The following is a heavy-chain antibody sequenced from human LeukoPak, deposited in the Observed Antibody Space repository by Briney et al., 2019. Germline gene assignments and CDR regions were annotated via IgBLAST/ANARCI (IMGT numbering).Heavy chain of an antibody. CDR1: GGSISSGGYY. V-gene: IGHV4-31*03. J-gene: IGHJ5*02. CDR3: ASSIAAAGTGGWFDP. Sequence: SETLSLTCTVSGGSISSGGYYWSWIRQHPGKGLEWIGYIYYSGSTYYNPSLKSRVTISVDTSKNQFSLKLSSVTAADTAVYYCASSIAAAGTGGWFDPWGQGTLVTVSS. D-gene: IGHD6-13*01. CDR2: IYYSGST.